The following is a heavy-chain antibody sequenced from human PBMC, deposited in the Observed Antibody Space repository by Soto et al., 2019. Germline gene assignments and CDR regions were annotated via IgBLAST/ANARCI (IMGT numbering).Heavy chain of an antibody. V-gene: IGHV3-48*03. CDR1: GFTFSGSA. Sequence: GGSLRLSCAASGFTFSGSAMHWVRRAPGKGLEWISYISGNGEIIQYAASARGRFTISRDNAENSVYLEMDSLRAEDTALYYCARDVDADFRTDFDYWGRGTLVTVSS. D-gene: IGHD4-17*01. J-gene: IGHJ4*02. CDR3: ARDVDADFRTDFDY. CDR2: ISGNGEII.